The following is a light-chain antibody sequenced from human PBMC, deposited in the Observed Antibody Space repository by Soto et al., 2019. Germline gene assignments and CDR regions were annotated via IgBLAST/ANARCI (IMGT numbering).Light chain of an antibody. Sequence: DIQMTQSPASLSASVGDRVTITCRASQTIGNYLNWYQQKPGKAPTVVIYRASTLQSGVPSRFRGSGSGTDFTLTISSLQPEDFATYYCQQSYGTPAWTFGQGTKVDIK. CDR1: QTIGNY. CDR2: RAS. CDR3: QQSYGTPAWT. V-gene: IGKV1-39*01. J-gene: IGKJ1*01.